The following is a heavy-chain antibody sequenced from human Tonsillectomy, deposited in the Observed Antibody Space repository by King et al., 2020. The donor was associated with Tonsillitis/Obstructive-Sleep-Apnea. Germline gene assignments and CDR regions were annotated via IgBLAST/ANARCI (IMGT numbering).Heavy chain of an antibody. CDR3: AKARVGTVYGFDS. J-gene: IGHJ4*02. CDR1: GFTFYSYA. Sequence: VQLVESGGGLAQPGGSLRVSCAASGFTFYSYAMSWVRQAPGKGLEWVSTISGRGDITDYADSVKGRLTISRDNSKNTLSLQMNGLRVEDTAVYYCAKARVGTVYGFDSWGQGTLVTVSS. V-gene: IGHV3-23*04. D-gene: IGHD2-8*02. CDR2: ISGRGDIT.